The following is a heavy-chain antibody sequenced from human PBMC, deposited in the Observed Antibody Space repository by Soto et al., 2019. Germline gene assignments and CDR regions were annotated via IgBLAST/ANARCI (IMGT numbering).Heavy chain of an antibody. V-gene: IGHV3-11*06. J-gene: IGHJ4*02. CDR2: ISSSGDST. CDR3: ARGGVKGTTSRGQVYN. Sequence: QVQVVESGGGLVKPGGSLRLSCAASGFTFSDYYMSWIRQAPGKGLEWVSFISSSGDSTKYADSVKGRFTISRDNGKNSLYLQLNSLRAEDTAGYYCARGGVKGTTSRGQVYNWGQGTLVTVSS. D-gene: IGHD1-7*01. CDR1: GFTFSDYY.